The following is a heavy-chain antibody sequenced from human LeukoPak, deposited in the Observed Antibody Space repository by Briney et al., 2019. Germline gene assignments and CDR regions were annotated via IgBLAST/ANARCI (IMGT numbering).Heavy chain of an antibody. CDR3: ARDYGSGSYVNWFDP. D-gene: IGHD3-10*01. CDR1: GGSISSYY. J-gene: IGHJ5*02. V-gene: IGHV4-4*07. Sequence: PSETLSLTCTVSGGSISSYYWSWIRQPAGKGLEWIGRIYTSGSTNYNPSLKSRVTMSVDTSKNQFSLKLSYVTAADTAVYYCARDYGSGSYVNWFDPWGQGTLVTVSS. CDR2: IYTSGST.